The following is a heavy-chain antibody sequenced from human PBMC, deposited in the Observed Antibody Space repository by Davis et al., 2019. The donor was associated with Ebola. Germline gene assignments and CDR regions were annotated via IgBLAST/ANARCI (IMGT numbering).Heavy chain of an antibody. CDR3: ARLSVVLDY. V-gene: IGHV4-34*01. CDR2: INHSGST. D-gene: IGHD3-22*01. J-gene: IGHJ4*02. CDR1: GGSFSGYY. Sequence: MPSETLSLTCAVYGGSFSGYYWSWIRQPPGKGLEWIGEINHSGSTNYNPSLKSRVTISVDTSKNQFPLKLSSVTAADTAVYYCARLSVVLDYWGQGTLVTVSS.